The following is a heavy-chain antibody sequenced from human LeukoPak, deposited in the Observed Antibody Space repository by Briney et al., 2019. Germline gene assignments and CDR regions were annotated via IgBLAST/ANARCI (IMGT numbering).Heavy chain of an antibody. CDR3: ATIFGG. D-gene: IGHD3-3*02. CDR2: VSHDGSNK. Sequence: PGRSLRLSCAASGFAFNTYAMHWVRQAPGKGLEWVAVVSHDGSNKYYTESVKGRFAVSRDNSKNTLFLQMNSLRPEDTAVYYCATIFGGWGQGTLLTVS. CDR1: GFAFNTYA. V-gene: IGHV3-30*09. J-gene: IGHJ4*02.